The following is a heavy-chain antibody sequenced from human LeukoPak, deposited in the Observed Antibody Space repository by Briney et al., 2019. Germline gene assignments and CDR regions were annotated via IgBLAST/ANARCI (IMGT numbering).Heavy chain of an antibody. CDR3: ARLHYDVLTGPFDY. CDR2: IYSGGGT. D-gene: IGHD3-9*01. J-gene: IGHJ4*02. V-gene: IGHV3-66*04. CDR1: GFIFSSHW. Sequence: PGGSLRLSCPVSGFIFSSHWMHWVRQAPGKGLVWVSIIYSGGGTYYADSVKGRFTISRENSKITLWLQMNSLRAEDTAVYYCARLHYDVLTGPFDYWGQGTLVTVSS.